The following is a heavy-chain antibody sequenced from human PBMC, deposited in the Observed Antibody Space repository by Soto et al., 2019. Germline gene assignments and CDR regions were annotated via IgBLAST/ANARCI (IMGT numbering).Heavy chain of an antibody. Sequence: PSETLSLTCAVYGGSFSGYYWSWIRQPPGKGLEWIGEINHSGSTNYNPSLKSRVTISVDTSKNQFSLKLSSVTAAGTAVYYCARNRGEMATIYRYWGQGTLVTVSS. CDR3: ARNRGEMATIYRY. D-gene: IGHD5-12*01. J-gene: IGHJ4*02. CDR2: INHSGST. V-gene: IGHV4-34*01. CDR1: GGSFSGYY.